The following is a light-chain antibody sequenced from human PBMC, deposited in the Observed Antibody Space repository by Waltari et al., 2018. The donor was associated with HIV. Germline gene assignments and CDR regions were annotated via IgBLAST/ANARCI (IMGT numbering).Light chain of an antibody. CDR1: QSVSSY. CDR2: DAS. CDR3: QQHSSWPLT. J-gene: IGKJ4*01. Sequence: EIVLTQSPATLSLSPGEIATLSCRASQSVSSYLAWYQQKPGQAPRLLIYDASNRATGIPARFIGSGSGTDFTLTISSLEPEDFAVYSCQQHSSWPLTFGGGTKVEIK. V-gene: IGKV3-11*01.